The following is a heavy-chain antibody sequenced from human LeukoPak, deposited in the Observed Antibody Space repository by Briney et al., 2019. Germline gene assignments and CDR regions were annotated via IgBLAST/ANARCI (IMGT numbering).Heavy chain of an antibody. D-gene: IGHD2-15*01. CDR2: MNPNSGNT. V-gene: IGHV1-8*01. CDR3: ARYNGRWELQLGY. Sequence: ASVKVSCKASGYTFTSYDINWVRQATGEGLEWMGWMNPNSGNTGYAQKFQGRVTMTRNTSISTAYMELSSLRSEDTAVYYCARYNGRWELQLGYWGQGTLVTVSS. CDR1: GYTFTSYD. J-gene: IGHJ4*02.